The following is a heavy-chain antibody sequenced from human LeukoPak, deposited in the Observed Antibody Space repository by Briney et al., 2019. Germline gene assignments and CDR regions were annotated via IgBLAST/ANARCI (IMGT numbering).Heavy chain of an antibody. CDR3: VRPYCGGECQSKNNWFDP. CDR2: TYYKSAWYN. V-gene: IGHV6-1*01. D-gene: IGHD2-21*01. CDR1: GDSVSRDSIA. Sequence: SQTLSLTCAISGDSVSRDSIAWNWIRQSPSRGLEWLGRTYYKSAWYNDYAVHMKSRITISPDTSKNQFSLQLNSVTAADTAVYYCVRPYCGGECQSKNNWFDPWGQGTLVTVSS. J-gene: IGHJ5*02.